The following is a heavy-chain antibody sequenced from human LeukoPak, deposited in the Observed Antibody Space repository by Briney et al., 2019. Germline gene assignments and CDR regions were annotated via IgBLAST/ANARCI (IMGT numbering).Heavy chain of an antibody. CDR3: ARHTSYDFWSGYPPYYFDY. CDR1: GYSFTSYW. Sequence: GESLKISCKGSGYSFTSYWIGWVRQMPGKGLEWMGIIYPGDSDTRYSPSFQGQVTISADKSISTAYLQWSSLKASDTAMYYRARHTSYDFWSGYPPYYFDYWGQGTLVTVSS. J-gene: IGHJ4*02. V-gene: IGHV5-51*01. CDR2: IYPGDSDT. D-gene: IGHD3-3*01.